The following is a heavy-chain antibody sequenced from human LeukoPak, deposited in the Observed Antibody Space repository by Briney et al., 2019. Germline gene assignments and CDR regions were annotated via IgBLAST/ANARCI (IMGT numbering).Heavy chain of an antibody. CDR3: ARVMGTAMVFFDY. D-gene: IGHD5-18*01. J-gene: IGHJ4*02. Sequence: PSETLSLTCTVSGGSISSTRHYWGWIRQPPGKGLEWIGSIFYSGSTNYNPSLKSRVTISQDTSNNQFSLKVSSVTAADTAVYHCARVMGTAMVFFDYWGQGALVTVSS. CDR1: GGSISSTRHY. V-gene: IGHV4-39*07. CDR2: IFYSGST.